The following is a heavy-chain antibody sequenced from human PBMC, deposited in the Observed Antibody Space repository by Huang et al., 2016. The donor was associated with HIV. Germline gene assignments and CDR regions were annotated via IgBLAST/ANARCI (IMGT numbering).Heavy chain of an antibody. CDR3: ERAYCGGDCYFDYFYYGMDV. CDR1: GYTFTHYC. J-gene: IGHJ6*02. D-gene: IGHD2-21*02. Sequence: QEQVVQSGAEVKKPGASVKVSCKASGYTFTHYCMHWVRQAPGQGLEWMGVVNPSGGGTTYAQKVQGRVTVTKDTSTSTVYMELRSLTSEDTAVYFCERAYCGGDCYFDYFYYGMDVWGQGTTVTVSS. CDR2: VNPSGGGT. V-gene: IGHV1-46*01.